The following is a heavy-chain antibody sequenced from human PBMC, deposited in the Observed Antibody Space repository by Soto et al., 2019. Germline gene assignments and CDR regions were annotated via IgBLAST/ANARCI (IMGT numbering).Heavy chain of an antibody. V-gene: IGHV4-39*01. CDR2: IYYSGST. J-gene: IGHJ5*02. D-gene: IGHD5-12*01. CDR1: GGSISSSSYY. CDR3: ASQWLQLRGWFDP. Sequence: QLQLQESGPGLVKPSETLSLTCTVSGGSISSSSYYWGWIRQPPGKGLEWIGSIYYSGSTYYNPSLKSRVTISVDTSKNQFSLKLSSVTAADTAVYYCASQWLQLRGWFDPWGQGTLVTVSS.